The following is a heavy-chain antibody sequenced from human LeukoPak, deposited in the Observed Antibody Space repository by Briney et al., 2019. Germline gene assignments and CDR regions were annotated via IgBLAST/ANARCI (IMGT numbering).Heavy chain of an antibody. Sequence: PGGSLRLSCAASGFTFSSYGMHWVRQAPGKGLEWVAVISYDGSNKYYADSVKGRFTISRDNSKNTLYLQMNSLRAEDTAVYYCAEELIKNYYGSGSPDYWGQGTLVTVSS. V-gene: IGHV3-30*18. J-gene: IGHJ4*02. CDR3: AEELIKNYYGSGSPDY. CDR2: ISYDGSNK. CDR1: GFTFSSYG. D-gene: IGHD3-10*01.